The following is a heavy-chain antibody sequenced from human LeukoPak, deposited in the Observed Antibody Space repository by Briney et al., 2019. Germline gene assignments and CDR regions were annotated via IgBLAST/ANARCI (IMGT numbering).Heavy chain of an antibody. CDR2: INHSGST. V-gene: IGHV4-34*01. CDR3: ARPGYYYGMDV. CDR1: GGSFSGYY. J-gene: IGHJ6*02. Sequence: PSETLSLTCAVYGGSFSGYYWSWIRQPPGKGVEWSGEINHSGSTNYNPSLKRRVTISVDTSKNQFSLKLSSVTAPDTAVYYCARPGYYYGMDVWGQGTTVTVSS.